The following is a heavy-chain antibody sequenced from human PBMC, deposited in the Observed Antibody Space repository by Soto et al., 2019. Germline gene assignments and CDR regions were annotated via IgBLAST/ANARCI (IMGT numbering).Heavy chain of an antibody. CDR2: TYYRSKWYN. Sequence: SQTLSLTCAISVDGVSSTGAAWDLISQSPSRGLEWLGRTYYRSKWYNDYAVSVKSRITINPDTSKHQFSLQLNSVTPEDTAVYYCARGHYYDSSGYYFGSWGQGTLVTL. D-gene: IGHD3-22*01. J-gene: IGHJ4*02. V-gene: IGHV6-1*01. CDR1: VDGVSSTGAA. CDR3: ARGHYYDSSGYYFGS.